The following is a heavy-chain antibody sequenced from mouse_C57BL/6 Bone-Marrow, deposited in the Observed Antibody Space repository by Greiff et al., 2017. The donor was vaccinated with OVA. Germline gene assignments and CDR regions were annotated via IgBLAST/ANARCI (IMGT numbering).Heavy chain of an antibody. V-gene: IGHV1-69*01. CDR1: GYTFTSYW. CDR3: ARRGGYYEGYFEV. CDR2: IDPSDSYT. D-gene: IGHD2-3*01. Sequence: QVQLQQPGAELVMPGASVKLSCKASGYTFTSYWMHWVKQRPGQGLEWIGEIDPSDSYTNYNQKFKGKSTLTVDKSSSTAYMQLSSLTSEDSAVYDCARRGGYYEGYFEVWGTGTTVTVSS. J-gene: IGHJ1*03.